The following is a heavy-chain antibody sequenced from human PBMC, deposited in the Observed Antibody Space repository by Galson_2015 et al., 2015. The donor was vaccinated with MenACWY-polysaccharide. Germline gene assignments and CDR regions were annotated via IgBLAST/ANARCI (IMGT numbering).Heavy chain of an antibody. V-gene: IGHV3-33*01. D-gene: IGHD4-23*01. CDR1: GFTFSSCG. Sequence: SLRLSCTASGFTFSSCGMNWVRQAPGKGLERVALTWYDGSNKYYADYVKGSFTIYRDNSKNTLFLKMNNLRAEDTAVYYCARTPGNSDDYYYYMDVWGKGTTVTVPS. CDR2: TWYDGSNK. CDR3: ARTPGNSDDYYYYMDV. J-gene: IGHJ6*03.